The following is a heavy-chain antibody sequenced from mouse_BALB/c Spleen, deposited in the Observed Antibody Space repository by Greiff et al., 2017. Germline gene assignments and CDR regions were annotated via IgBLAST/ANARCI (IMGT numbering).Heavy chain of an antibody. CDR1: GYTFTSYW. J-gene: IGHJ4*01. CDR2: INPSNGRT. Sequence: QVQLQQPGAELVKPGASVKLSCKASGYTFTSYWMHWVKQRPGQGLEWIGEINPSNGRTNYNEKFKDKATLTADKSSSTAYMQLSSLTSEDSAVYYCARSPMDYWGQGTSVTVSS. V-gene: IGHV1S81*02. CDR3: ARSPMDY.